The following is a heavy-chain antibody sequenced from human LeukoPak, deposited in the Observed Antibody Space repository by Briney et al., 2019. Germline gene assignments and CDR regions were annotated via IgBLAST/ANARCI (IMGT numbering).Heavy chain of an antibody. CDR3: AREVRDFDILTGYYKRYFDY. CDR1: GGSISSGGYS. V-gene: IGHV4-30-2*01. Sequence: SETLSLTCAVSGGSISSGGYSWSWIRQPPGRGLEWIGYIYHSGSTYHNPSLKNPVTISLDRSKNQFSLKLSSVTAADTAVYCCAREVRDFDILTGYYKRYFDYWGQGTLVTVSS. J-gene: IGHJ4*02. CDR2: IYHSGST. D-gene: IGHD3-9*01.